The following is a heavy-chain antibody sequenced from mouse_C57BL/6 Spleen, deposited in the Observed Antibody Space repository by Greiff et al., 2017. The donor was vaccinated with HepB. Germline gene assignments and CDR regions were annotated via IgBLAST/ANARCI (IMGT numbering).Heavy chain of an antibody. CDR1: GYSITSGYY. CDR3: ASTLYGSRFDY. Sequence: EVKVEESGPGLVKPSQSLSLTCSVTGYSITSGYYWNWIRQFPGNKLEWMGYISYDGSNNYNPSLKNRISITRDTSKNQFFLKLNSVTTEDTATYYCASTLYGSRFDYWGQGTTLTVSS. V-gene: IGHV3-6*01. D-gene: IGHD1-1*01. CDR2: ISYDGSN. J-gene: IGHJ2*01.